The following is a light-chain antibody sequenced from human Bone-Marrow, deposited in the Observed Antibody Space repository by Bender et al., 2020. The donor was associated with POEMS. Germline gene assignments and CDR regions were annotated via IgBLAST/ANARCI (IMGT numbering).Light chain of an antibody. J-gene: IGLJ3*02. CDR3: AAWEDSLNGWV. CDR1: SSNIGTNP. CDR2: INN. V-gene: IGLV1-44*01. Sequence: QSVLTQPPSASGTPGQRVTISCSGSSSNIGTNPVNWYQQLPGTAPKLLIYINNQRPSGVPDRFSGSKSGNSASLASSGLQSEDEADYYCAAWEDSLNGWVFGGGTKLTVL.